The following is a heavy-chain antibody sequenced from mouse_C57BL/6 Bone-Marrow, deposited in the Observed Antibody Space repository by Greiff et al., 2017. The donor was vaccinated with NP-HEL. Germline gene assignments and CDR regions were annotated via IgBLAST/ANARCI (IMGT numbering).Heavy chain of an antibody. V-gene: IGHV1-4*01. Sequence: QVQLQQSGAELARPGASVKMSCKASGYTFTSYTMHWVKQRPGQGLEWIGYINPSSGYTKYNQKFKDKATLTADKSSSTAYMQLSSLTSEDSAVYYCAINYYGSSLDWFAYWGQGTLVTVSA. CDR3: AINYYGSSLDWFAY. D-gene: IGHD1-1*01. CDR1: GYTFTSYT. CDR2: INPSSGYT. J-gene: IGHJ3*01.